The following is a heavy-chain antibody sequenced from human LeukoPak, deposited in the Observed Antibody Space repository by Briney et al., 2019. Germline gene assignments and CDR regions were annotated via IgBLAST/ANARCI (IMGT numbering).Heavy chain of an antibody. Sequence: SETLSLTCTVSGYSITSHSYWGWIRPTPGKGLEWIGYIYYSGSTNYNPSLKSRVTISVDTSKNQFSLKLSSVTAADTAVYYCARSPRGYSYGALDYWGQGTLVTVSS. D-gene: IGHD5-18*01. V-gene: IGHV4-59*11. CDR1: GYSITSHSY. CDR3: ARSPRGYSYGALDY. CDR2: IYYSGST. J-gene: IGHJ4*02.